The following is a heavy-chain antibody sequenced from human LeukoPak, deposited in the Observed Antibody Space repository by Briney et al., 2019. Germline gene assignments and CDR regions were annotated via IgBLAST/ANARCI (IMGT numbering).Heavy chain of an antibody. CDR3: ARDYGGTDNWFDP. J-gene: IGHJ5*02. Sequence: GGSLRLSCAASGFTFSSYCMHWVRQAPGKGLEWVAVIWYDGSNKYYADSVKGRFTISRDNSKNTLYLQMNSLRAEDTAVYYCARDYGGTDNWFDPWGQGTLVTVSS. CDR2: IWYDGSNK. CDR1: GFTFSSYC. D-gene: IGHD4-23*01. V-gene: IGHV3-33*01.